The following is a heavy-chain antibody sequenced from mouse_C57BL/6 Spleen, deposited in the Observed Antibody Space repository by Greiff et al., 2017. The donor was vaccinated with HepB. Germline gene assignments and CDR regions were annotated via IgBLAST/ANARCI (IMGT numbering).Heavy chain of an antibody. J-gene: IGHJ1*03. Sequence: EVKLQESGPGLVKPSQSLSLTCSVTGYSITSGYYWNWIRQFPGNKLEWMSYISYDGSNNYNPSLKNRISITRDTSKNQFFLKLNSVTTEDTATYYCARDKSNYGGWYFDVWGTGTTVTVSS. CDR2: ISYDGSN. CDR3: ARDKSNYGGWYFDV. D-gene: IGHD1-1*02. CDR1: GYSITSGYY. V-gene: IGHV3-6*01.